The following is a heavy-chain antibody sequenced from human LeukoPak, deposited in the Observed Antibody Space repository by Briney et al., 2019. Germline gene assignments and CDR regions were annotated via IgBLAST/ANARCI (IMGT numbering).Heavy chain of an antibody. D-gene: IGHD1-26*01. CDR3: ARHESAVGALFY. V-gene: IGHV4-59*08. CDR1: GGSISSYY. J-gene: IGHJ4*02. CDR2: IYSTGST. Sequence: PSETLSLTCTVSGGSISSYYWSWIRQPPGKGLEWIGYIYSTGSTNSNPSLKSRVTISVDTSNNQFSLKPRSMTAADTAVYFCARHESAVGALFYWGQGTLVTVSS.